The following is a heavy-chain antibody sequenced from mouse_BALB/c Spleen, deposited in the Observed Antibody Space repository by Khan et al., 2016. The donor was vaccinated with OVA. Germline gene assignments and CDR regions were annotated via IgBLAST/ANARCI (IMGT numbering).Heavy chain of an antibody. V-gene: IGHV5-6*01. J-gene: IGHJ3*01. CDR1: GFTFSSYS. CDR3: ASHLTGSFAY. Sequence: EVELVESGGDLVKPRGSLKLSCAASGFTFSSYSMSWVRQTPDKRLEWVATISSGGDYTYYPDSVKGRFTISRDNAKNTLYLQISSWNSEDTAMYYCASHLTGSFAYWGQGTLVTVSA. D-gene: IGHD4-1*01. CDR2: ISSGGDYT.